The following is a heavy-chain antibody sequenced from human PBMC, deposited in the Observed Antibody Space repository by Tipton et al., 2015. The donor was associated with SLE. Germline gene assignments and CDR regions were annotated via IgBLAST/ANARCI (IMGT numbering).Heavy chain of an antibody. V-gene: IGHV3-30*02. Sequence: GSLRLSCAASGFTFSNYDMHWVRQAPGKGLEWVAIIWYDGSNKYYADSVKGRFTLSRDNSKNTLYLQMNSLRTEDTAVYYCAKDSYGGISYFDCWGQGTPVTVPS. CDR2: IWYDGSNK. D-gene: IGHD4-23*01. CDR1: GFTFSNYD. CDR3: AKDSYGGISYFDC. J-gene: IGHJ4*02.